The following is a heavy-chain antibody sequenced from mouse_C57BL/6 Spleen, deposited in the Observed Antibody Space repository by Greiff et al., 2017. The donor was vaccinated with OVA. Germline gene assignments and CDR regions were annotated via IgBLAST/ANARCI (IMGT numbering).Heavy chain of an antibody. V-gene: IGHV1-63*01. Sequence: VQLQQSGAELVRPGTSVKMSCKASGYTFTNYWIGWAKQRPGHGLEWIGDIYPGGGYTNYNEKFKGKATLPADKSSSTAYMQISSLTSEDSAIYYCARRRDYYGSSYWYFDVWGTGTTVTVSS. CDR3: ARRRDYYGSSYWYFDV. CDR1: GYTFTNYW. CDR2: IYPGGGYT. D-gene: IGHD1-1*01. J-gene: IGHJ1*03.